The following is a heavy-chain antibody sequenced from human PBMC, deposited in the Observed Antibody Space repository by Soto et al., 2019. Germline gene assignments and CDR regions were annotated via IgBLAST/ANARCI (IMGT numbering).Heavy chain of an antibody. V-gene: IGHV4-4*02. CDR2: IYYSGST. CDR1: GGSISSSDW. CDR3: AREMNYYDTSGDSYFDY. J-gene: IGHJ4*02. D-gene: IGHD3-22*01. Sequence: LSLTCAVSGGSISSSDWWRWVRQPPGKGLEWIGEIYYSGSTYYNPSLKSRVTISVDTSKNQFSLRLSSVTAADTAVYYCAREMNYYDTSGDSYFDYWGQGTLVTV.